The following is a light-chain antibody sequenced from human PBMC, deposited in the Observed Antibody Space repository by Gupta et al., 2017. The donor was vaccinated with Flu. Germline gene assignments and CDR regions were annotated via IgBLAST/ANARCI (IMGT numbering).Light chain of an antibody. CDR1: KVGDKY. V-gene: IGLV3-1*01. Sequence: AGVKVGDKYACWYQQKPGQSPVLVIYQDSKRPSGIPERFSGSNSGNTATLTISGTQAMDEADYYCQAWDSSTAYVFGTGTKVTVL. CDR2: QDS. J-gene: IGLJ1*01. CDR3: QAWDSSTAYV.